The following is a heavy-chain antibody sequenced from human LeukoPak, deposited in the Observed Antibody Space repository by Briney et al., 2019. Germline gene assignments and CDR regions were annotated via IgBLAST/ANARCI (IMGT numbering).Heavy chain of an antibody. CDR1: GFSLSNFQ. J-gene: IGHJ6*02. Sequence: GGSLRLSCVASGFSLSNFQMYWVRQAPGKGLEWVSIISLDGSTEFYADSVKGRFTISRDTASNTMHLEMNNLRIEDTAVYYCAKSVHSSGWDTYYYYGMDVWGQGTTVTVSS. V-gene: IGHV3-30-3*02. CDR3: AKSVHSSGWDTYYYYGMDV. D-gene: IGHD6-19*01. CDR2: ISLDGSTE.